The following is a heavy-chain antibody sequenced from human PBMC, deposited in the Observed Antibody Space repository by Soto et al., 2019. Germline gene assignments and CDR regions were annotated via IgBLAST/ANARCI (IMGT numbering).Heavy chain of an antibody. V-gene: IGHV1-69*13. D-gene: IGHD2-15*01. J-gene: IGHJ5*02. CDR3: ARGFVVVVADSWFVP. CDR2: IIPIFGTA. CDR1: GGTFSSYA. Sequence: VASVKVSCKASGGTFSSYAISWVRQAPGQGLEWMGGIIPIFGTANYAQKFQGRVTITADESTSTAYMELSSLRSEDTAVYYCARGFVVVVADSWFVPWGQGTLVTDSS.